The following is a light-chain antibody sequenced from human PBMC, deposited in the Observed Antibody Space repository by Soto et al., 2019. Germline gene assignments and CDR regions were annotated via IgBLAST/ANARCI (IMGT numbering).Light chain of an antibody. CDR3: SSYTSSSTLDV. CDR1: SSDVGGYNY. J-gene: IGLJ1*01. Sequence: SVLTQPASVSGSPGQSITISCTGTSSDVGGYNYVSWYQQHPGKAPKLMICDVSNRPSGVSNRFSGSKSGNTASLTISGLQAEDEADYYCSSYTSSSTLDVFGTGTKVTVL. V-gene: IGLV2-14*01. CDR2: DVS.